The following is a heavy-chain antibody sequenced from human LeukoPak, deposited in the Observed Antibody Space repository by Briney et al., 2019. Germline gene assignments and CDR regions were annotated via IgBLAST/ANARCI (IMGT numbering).Heavy chain of an antibody. CDR1: GFTFSSFE. Sequence: PGGSLRLSCAASGFTFSSFEMKWVRQAPGKGLEWVSYISSGGSTIYYADSVKGRFTISRDNSKNTLYLQMNSLRAEDTAVYYCAKDASSLWGIIAAAGLDYWGQGTLVTVSS. V-gene: IGHV3-48*03. J-gene: IGHJ4*02. CDR2: ISSGGSTI. CDR3: AKDASSLWGIIAAAGLDY. D-gene: IGHD6-13*01.